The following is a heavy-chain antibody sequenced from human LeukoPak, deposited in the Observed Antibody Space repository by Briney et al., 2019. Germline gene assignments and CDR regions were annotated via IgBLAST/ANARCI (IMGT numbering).Heavy chain of an antibody. CDR2: IYYSGST. J-gene: IGHJ5*02. V-gene: IGHV4-59*01. CDR1: GGSISSYY. CDR3: ARGRNPQVWFGELPKNWFDP. Sequence: PSETLSLTCTVSGGSISSYYWSWIRQPPGKGLEWIGYIYYSGSTNYNPSLKSRVTISVDTSKNQFSLKLSSVTAADTAVYYCARGRNPQVWFGELPKNWFDPWGQGTLVTVSS. D-gene: IGHD3-10*01.